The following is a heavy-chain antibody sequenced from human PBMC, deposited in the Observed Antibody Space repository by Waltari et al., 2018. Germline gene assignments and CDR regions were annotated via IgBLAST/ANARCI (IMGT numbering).Heavy chain of an antibody. CDR3: ARQTVARGLYMDV. CDR1: GGSISSYY. CDR2: IYYSGST. V-gene: IGHV4-59*08. Sequence: QVQLQESGPGLVKPSETLSLTCTVSGGSISSYYWSWIRQPPGKGLEWVGDIYYSGSTNYNPSLKSLVTISVDTSKNQFSLKLSSVTAADTAVYYCARQTVARGLYMDVWGKGTTVTISS. D-gene: IGHD4-17*01. J-gene: IGHJ6*03.